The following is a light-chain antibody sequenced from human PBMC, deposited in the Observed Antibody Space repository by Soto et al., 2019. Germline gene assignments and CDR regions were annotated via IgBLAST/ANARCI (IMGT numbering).Light chain of an antibody. Sequence: EILMIQSPSTRSVCPGETASLACRASQSAGNFLAWYQQKPGQAPRLLIYYISTRATGIPARFSGSGSGTEFTLTISSLQSEDFAVYYCQQYYAWPITFGQGTRLEIK. CDR3: QQYYAWPIT. CDR2: YIS. J-gene: IGKJ5*01. CDR1: QSAGNF. V-gene: IGKV3D-15*01.